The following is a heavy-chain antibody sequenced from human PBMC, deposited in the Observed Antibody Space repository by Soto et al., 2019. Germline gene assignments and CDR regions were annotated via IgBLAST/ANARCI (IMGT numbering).Heavy chain of an antibody. J-gene: IGHJ6*02. CDR1: GYTFTDYY. V-gene: IGHV1-2*02. Sequence: QVLLVQSGAEVKKPGASVKVSCKASGYTFTDYYIHWVRQAPGQGLEWMGWLDGDSGDTKYAQKCPDGVTMTGDTSINTAYLELRRLTSDETAVYYCARAPNNGSAGVYGMDGWGQGTTVSVSS. D-gene: IGHD1-26*01. CDR3: ARAPNNGSAGVYGMDG. CDR2: LDGDSGDT.